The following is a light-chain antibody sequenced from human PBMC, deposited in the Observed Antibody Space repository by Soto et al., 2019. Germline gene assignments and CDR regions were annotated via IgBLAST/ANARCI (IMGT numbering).Light chain of an antibody. V-gene: IGKV3-20*01. CDR1: QSFSSSF. CDR2: GIS. Sequence: VLTQSPGTLSLSPGERATLSCRASQSFSSSFLAWYQQRPGQAPRLLIHGISTRATGIPDRFSGSGSGTEFTLTINRLQPEDFALYFCQQYGSAPFTFGPGTKLEIK. J-gene: IGKJ3*01. CDR3: QQYGSAPFT.